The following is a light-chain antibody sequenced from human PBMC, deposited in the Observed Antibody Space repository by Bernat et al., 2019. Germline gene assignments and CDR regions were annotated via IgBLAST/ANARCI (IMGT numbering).Light chain of an antibody. V-gene: IGLV2-14*03. CDR1: SSDVGGYNY. CDR2: DVS. J-gene: IGLJ1*01. CDR3: SSYTSSSLYV. Sequence: QSALTQPASVSGSPGQSITISCTGTSSDVGGYNYVSWYQQHPGKAPKLMIYDVSNRPSGVSNRFSGSKSGKTASLTISGLQAEEEAVYYCSSYTSSSLYVFGTGTKVTVL.